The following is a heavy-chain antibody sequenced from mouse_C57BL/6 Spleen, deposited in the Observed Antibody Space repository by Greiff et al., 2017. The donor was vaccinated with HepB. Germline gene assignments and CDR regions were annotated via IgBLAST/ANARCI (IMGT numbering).Heavy chain of an antibody. CDR1: GFTFSSYG. CDR2: ISSGGSYT. V-gene: IGHV5-6*02. CDR3: ARPPYYSNFTFAY. J-gene: IGHJ3*01. D-gene: IGHD2-5*01. Sequence: EVKLVESGGDLVKPGGSLKLSCAASGFTFSSYGMSWVRQTPDKRLEWVATISSGGSYTYYPDSVKGRFTISRDNAKNTLYLQMSSLKSEDTAMYYCARPPYYSNFTFAYWGQGTLVTVSA.